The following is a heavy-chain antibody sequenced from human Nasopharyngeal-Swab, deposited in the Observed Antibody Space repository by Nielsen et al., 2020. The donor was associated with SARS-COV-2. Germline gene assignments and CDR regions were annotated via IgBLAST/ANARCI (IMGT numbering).Heavy chain of an antibody. CDR2: ISSSSTTM. Sequence: GESLKISCAASGFTFSTYAMNWVRQAPGKGLEWLSYISSSSTTMSYADSVEGRFTISRDNAKNSLSLQMNNLRAEDTALYYCTRDHRGTALYWGRGTLVAVSS. CDR1: GFTFSTYA. V-gene: IGHV3-48*01. D-gene: IGHD3-10*01. J-gene: IGHJ4*01. CDR3: TRDHRGTALY.